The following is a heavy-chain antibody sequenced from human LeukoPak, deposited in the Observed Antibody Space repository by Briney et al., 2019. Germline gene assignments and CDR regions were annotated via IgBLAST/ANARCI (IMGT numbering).Heavy chain of an antibody. CDR1: GYSISRGYS. CDR3: AGLIRPGWFDP. D-gene: IGHD1-14*01. J-gene: IGHJ5*02. CDR2: IYYSGST. V-gene: IGHV4-38-2*02. Sequence: SETLSLTCTVSGYSISRGYSWGWIRQPPGKGLEWIGNIYYSGSTYYNPSLKSRVTISVDTSKNQFSLKLSSVTAADTAVYYCAGLIRPGWFDPWGQGTLVTVSS.